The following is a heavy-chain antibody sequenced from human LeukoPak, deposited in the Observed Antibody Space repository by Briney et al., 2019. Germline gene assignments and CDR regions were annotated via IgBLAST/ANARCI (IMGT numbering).Heavy chain of an antibody. CDR2: INHSGST. J-gene: IGHJ4*02. CDR3: ARGGYSYGPKVSDY. V-gene: IGHV4-34*01. D-gene: IGHD5-18*01. Sequence: SETLSLTCTVSGGSISNYYWSWIRQPPGKGLEWIGEINHSGSTNYNPSLKSRVTISVDTSKNQFSLKLSSVTAADTAVYYCARGGYSYGPKVSDYWGQGTLVTVSS. CDR1: GGSISNYY.